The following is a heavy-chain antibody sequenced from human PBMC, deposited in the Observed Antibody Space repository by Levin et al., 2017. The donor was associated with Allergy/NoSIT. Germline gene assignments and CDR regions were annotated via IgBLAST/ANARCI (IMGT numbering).Heavy chain of an antibody. V-gene: IGHV3-30*03. D-gene: IGHD3-22*01. Sequence: GASVKVSCAASGFTFSSYGMHWVRQAPGKGLEWVAVISYDGSNKYYADSVKGRFTISRDNSKNTLYLQMNSLRAEDTAVYYCASTPGRSVYYDSSGYAFDIWGQGTMVTVSS. CDR2: ISYDGSNK. CDR3: ASTPGRSVYYDSSGYAFDI. J-gene: IGHJ3*02. CDR1: GFTFSSYG.